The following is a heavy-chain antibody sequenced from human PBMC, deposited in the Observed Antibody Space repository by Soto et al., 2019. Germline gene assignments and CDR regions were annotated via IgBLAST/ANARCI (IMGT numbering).Heavy chain of an antibody. V-gene: IGHV1-18*01. D-gene: IGHD5-18*01. Sequence: QVQLVQSGAEVKKPGASVKVSCKASGYTFTSYGISWVRQAPGQGLESMGWISAYNGNTNYAQKHQGRATTTTVXSXGXXDMELRTLRSADTPEYYCAREGVNTATGYDNGMDVWGQATTVT. CDR1: GYTFTSYG. J-gene: IGHJ6*02. CDR2: ISAYNGNT. CDR3: AREGVNTATGYDNGMDV.